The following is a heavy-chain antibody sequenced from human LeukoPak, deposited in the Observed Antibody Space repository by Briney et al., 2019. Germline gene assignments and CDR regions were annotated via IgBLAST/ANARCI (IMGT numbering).Heavy chain of an antibody. D-gene: IGHD1-1*01. Sequence: GGSLRLSCAASGFTFRSYAMSWVRQAPGKGLEWVSAISDSGGSTYYADAVKGRFTISRDNSKNTLYLQMNSLRAEDTAVYYRAKRFRTGADYWGQGTLVTVSS. J-gene: IGHJ4*02. CDR1: GFTFRSYA. CDR3: AKRFRTGADY. CDR2: ISDSGGST. V-gene: IGHV3-23*01.